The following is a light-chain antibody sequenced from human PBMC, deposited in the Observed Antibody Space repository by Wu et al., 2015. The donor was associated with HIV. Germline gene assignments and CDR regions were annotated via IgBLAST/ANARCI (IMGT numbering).Light chain of an antibody. CDR3: QQYANWHT. Sequence: IVLTQSPATLSLSPGERATLSCRASQSINNFLAWYQQKPGKAPRLLIYGASTRAPYIPARFSGSGSGTEFTLTINIMQSEDFAVYYCQQYANWHTFGQGTKLEIK. CDR1: QSINNF. V-gene: IGKV3-15*01. J-gene: IGKJ2*01. CDR2: GAS.